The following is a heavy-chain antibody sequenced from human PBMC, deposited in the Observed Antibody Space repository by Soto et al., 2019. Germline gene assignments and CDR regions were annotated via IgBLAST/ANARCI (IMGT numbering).Heavy chain of an antibody. V-gene: IGHV3-30-3*01. J-gene: IGHJ4*02. CDR1: ESIVRGEP. D-gene: IGHD2-15*01. Sequence: CVRLSGAAGESIVRGEPRILVSPAPGEGVEWVAVISYDGSNTYYADSVKGRFTISRDNSKNTLYLQMNSLRAEDTAVYYCARDAVVVVARFFYWGQGTLVTVSS. CDR2: ISYDGSNT. CDR3: ARDAVVVVARFFY.